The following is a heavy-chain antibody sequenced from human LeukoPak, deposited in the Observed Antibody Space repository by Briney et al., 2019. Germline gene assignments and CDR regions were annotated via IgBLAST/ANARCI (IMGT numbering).Heavy chain of an antibody. CDR3: AKAASSSWPSYSYGMDV. V-gene: IGHV3-23*01. CDR2: ITGSGGNT. J-gene: IGHJ6*02. D-gene: IGHD6-13*01. Sequence: GGSLRLSCAASGFIFSSYSMSWVRQAPGMGLEWVSVITGSGGNTYYADSVKGRFTISKDNSKNTVYLQMSSLRVDDTAVYYCAKAASSSWPSYSYGMDVWGQGPTVTVSS. CDR1: GFIFSSYS.